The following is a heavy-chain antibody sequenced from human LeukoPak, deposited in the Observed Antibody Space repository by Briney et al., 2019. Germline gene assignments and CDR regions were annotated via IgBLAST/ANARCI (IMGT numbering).Heavy chain of an antibody. CDR1: GGTFSSYA. CDR2: IIPIFGTA. J-gene: IGHJ4*02. Sequence: SVKVSCKASGGTFSSYAISRVRQAPGQGLEWMGRIIPIFGTANYAQKFQGRVTITTDESTSTAYMELSSLRSEDTAVYYCARDPLLGYCSGGSCYAIDYWGQGTLVTVSS. CDR3: ARDPLLGYCSGGSCYAIDY. V-gene: IGHV1-69*05. D-gene: IGHD2-15*01.